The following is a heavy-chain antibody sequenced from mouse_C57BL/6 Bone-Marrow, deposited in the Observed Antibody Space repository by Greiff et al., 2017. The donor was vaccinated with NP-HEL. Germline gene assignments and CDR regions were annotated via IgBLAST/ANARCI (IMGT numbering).Heavy chain of an antibody. V-gene: IGHV1-4*01. J-gene: IGHJ1*03. CDR3: ASYGNYKNFDV. Sequence: VQRVESGAELARPGASVKMSCKASGYTFTSYTMHWVKQRPGQGLEWIGYINPSSGYTKYNQKFKDKATLTADKSSCTAYMQLSSLTSEDSAVYYCASYGNYKNFDVWGTGTTVTVSS. D-gene: IGHD2-1*01. CDR1: GYTFTSYT. CDR2: INPSSGYT.